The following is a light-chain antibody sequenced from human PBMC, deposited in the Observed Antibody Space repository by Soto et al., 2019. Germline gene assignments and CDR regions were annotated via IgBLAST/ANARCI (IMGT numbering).Light chain of an antibody. CDR3: QQYGTSPIT. CDR1: QSVISSY. V-gene: IGKV3-20*01. CDR2: GAS. J-gene: IGKJ5*01. Sequence: EIVMTQSPATLSVSPGERATLSCRAGQSVISSYLTWYQQKPGQAPRLLIYGASSRATDIPDRFSGSGSGTDFTLTISRLEPEDFAVYYCQQYGTSPITFGQGTRLEIK.